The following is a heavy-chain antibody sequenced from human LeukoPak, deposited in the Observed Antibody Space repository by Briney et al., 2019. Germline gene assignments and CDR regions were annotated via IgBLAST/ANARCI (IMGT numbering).Heavy chain of an antibody. CDR3: ARTEYYYDRSGYFFDY. D-gene: IGHD3-22*01. Sequence: SETLSLTCTVSGGSISSSSYYWGWIRQHPGKGLEWIGYIYNSGSTYYNASLRSRITISADTSKNQFSLKLNSVTAADTAIYYCARTEYYYDRSGYFFDYWGQGTLVTVSS. CDR2: IYNSGST. CDR1: GGSISSSSYY. J-gene: IGHJ4*02. V-gene: IGHV4-31*03.